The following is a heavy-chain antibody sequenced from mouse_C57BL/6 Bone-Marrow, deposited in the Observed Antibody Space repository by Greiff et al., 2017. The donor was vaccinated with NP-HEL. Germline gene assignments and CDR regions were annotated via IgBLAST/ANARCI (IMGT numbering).Heavy chain of an antibody. D-gene: IGHD1-1*01. CDR1: GYAFSSSW. Sequence: VQLQQSGPELVKPGASVKISCKASGYAFSSSWMNWVKQRPGKGLEWIGRIYPGDGDTNYNGKFKGKATLTADKSSSTAYMQLSSLTSEDSAVYYCARGDYFAGFAYWGRGTVVTVSA. J-gene: IGHJ3*01. V-gene: IGHV1-82*01. CDR3: ARGDYFAGFAY. CDR2: IYPGDGDT.